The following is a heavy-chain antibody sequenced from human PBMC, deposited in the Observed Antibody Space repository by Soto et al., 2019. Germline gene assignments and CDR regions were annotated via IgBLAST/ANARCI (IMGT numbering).Heavy chain of an antibody. V-gene: IGHV5-51*01. J-gene: IGHJ6*03. D-gene: IGHD6-13*01. CDR1: GYSFTSYW. CDR2: IYPGDSDT. Sequence: GESLKISCKGSGYSFTSYWIGWVRQMPGKGLEWMRIIYPGDSDTRYSPSFQGQVTISADKSIGTAYLQWSSLKASDTARYYCARHGQGSPNYYYYMDVWGKGTTVTVSS. CDR3: ARHGQGSPNYYYYMDV.